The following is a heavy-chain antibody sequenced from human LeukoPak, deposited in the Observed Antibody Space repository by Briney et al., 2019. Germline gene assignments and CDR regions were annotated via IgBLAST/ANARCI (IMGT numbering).Heavy chain of an antibody. CDR3: ASLGYFSGWFDP. Sequence: SETLSLTCAVYGGSFSGYYWSWIRQPPGKGLEWIGEINHSGSTNYNPSLKSRVTISVDTSKNQFSLKLSSVTAADTAVYYCASLGYFSGWFDPGGQGTLVTVSS. CDR1: GGSFSGYY. D-gene: IGHD1-1*01. V-gene: IGHV4-34*01. J-gene: IGHJ5*02. CDR2: INHSGST.